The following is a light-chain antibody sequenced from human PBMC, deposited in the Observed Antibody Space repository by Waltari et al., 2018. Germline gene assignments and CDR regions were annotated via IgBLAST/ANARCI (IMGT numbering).Light chain of an antibody. V-gene: IGLV6-57*03. Sequence: NFMLTQPHSVSESPGKTVTISCTRNSGDIVGASVKWYQQRPGSAPTTVIYEDDQRPSGVPDRFSGSIDTSNSASLTISRLRTEDEADYYCQSYDNNIVLFGGGTKLTVL. CDR1: SGDIVGAS. CDR3: QSYDNNIVL. CDR2: EDD. J-gene: IGLJ2*01.